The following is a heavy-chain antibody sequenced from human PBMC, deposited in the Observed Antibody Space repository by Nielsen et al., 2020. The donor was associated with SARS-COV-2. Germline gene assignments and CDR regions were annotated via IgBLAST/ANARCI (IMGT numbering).Heavy chain of an antibody. CDR1: GFTFSSYS. CDR2: ISSSSSYI. Sequence: GSLKISCAASGFTFSSYSMNWVRQAPGKGLEWVSSISSSSSYIYYADSVKGRFTISRDNAKNSLYLQMNSLRAEDTAVYYCARDSGGYYYMDVWGKGTTVTVSS. D-gene: IGHD3-16*01. V-gene: IGHV3-21*01. CDR3: ARDSGGYYYMDV. J-gene: IGHJ6*03.